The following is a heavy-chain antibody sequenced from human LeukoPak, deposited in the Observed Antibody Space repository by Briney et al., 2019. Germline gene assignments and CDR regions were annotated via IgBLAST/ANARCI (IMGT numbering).Heavy chain of an antibody. V-gene: IGHV3-53*01. CDR2: IYSGGST. D-gene: IGHD3-10*01. CDR3: ARLRTSSNCFDP. J-gene: IGHJ5*02. Sequence: GGSLRLSCAASGFTVSSNYMSWVRQAPGKGLGWVSVIYSGGSTYYADSVKGRFTISRDNSKNTVYLQMNSLRAEDAAVYYCARLRTSSNCFDPWGQGTLVTVSS. CDR1: GFTVSSNY.